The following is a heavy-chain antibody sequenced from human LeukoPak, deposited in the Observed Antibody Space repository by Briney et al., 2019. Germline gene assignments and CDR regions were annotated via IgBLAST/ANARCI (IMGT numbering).Heavy chain of an antibody. CDR3: ASDYYDSSGYYYY. Sequence: KPGGSLRLSCAASGFTFSSYAMSWVRQAPGKGLEWVSSISSSSSYIYYADSVKGRFTISRDNAKNSLYLQMNSLRAEDTAVYYCASDYYDSSGYYYYWGQGTLVTVSS. J-gene: IGHJ4*02. D-gene: IGHD3-22*01. V-gene: IGHV3-21*01. CDR1: GFTFSSYA. CDR2: ISSSSSYI.